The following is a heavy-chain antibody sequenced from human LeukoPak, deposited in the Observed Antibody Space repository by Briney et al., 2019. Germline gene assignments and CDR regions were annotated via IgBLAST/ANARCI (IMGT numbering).Heavy chain of an antibody. CDR1: GGSFSGYY. V-gene: IGHV4-34*01. Sequence: SETLSLTCAVYGGSFSGYYWSWLRQPPGKGLEWIGEINHSGSTNYNPSLKSRVTISVDTSKNQFSLKLSSVTAADMAVYYCARRYYGSGSYSDWGQGTLVTVSS. D-gene: IGHD3-10*01. CDR2: INHSGST. J-gene: IGHJ4*02. CDR3: ARRYYGSGSYSD.